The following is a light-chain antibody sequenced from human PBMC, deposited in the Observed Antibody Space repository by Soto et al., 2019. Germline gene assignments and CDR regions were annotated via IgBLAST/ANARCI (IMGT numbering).Light chain of an antibody. Sequence: QSVLTQPASVSGSPGQSITISCTGTSSDVGGYNYVSWYQQHPGKAPKLMIYDVSNRPSGVSNRFSGSKSGNTASLTISGRQAEDEADYYCSSYTSSSTRVLGGGTKVTVL. J-gene: IGLJ2*01. CDR3: SSYTSSSTRV. V-gene: IGLV2-14*01. CDR2: DVS. CDR1: SSDVGGYNY.